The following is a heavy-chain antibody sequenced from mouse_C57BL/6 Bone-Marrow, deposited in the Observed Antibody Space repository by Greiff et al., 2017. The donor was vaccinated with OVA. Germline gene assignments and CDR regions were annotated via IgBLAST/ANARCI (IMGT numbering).Heavy chain of an antibody. D-gene: IGHD2-12*01. V-gene: IGHV1-50*01. J-gene: IGHJ1*03. Sequence: QVQLQQPGAELVKPGASVKLSCKASGYTFTSYWMQWVKQRPGQGLEWIGEIDPSDSYTNYNQKFKGKATLTVDTSSSTAYMQLSSLTSEDSAVYDSARYYSGYWYFDVWGTGTTVTVSS. CDR1: GYTFTSYW. CDR2: IDPSDSYT. CDR3: ARYYSGYWYFDV.